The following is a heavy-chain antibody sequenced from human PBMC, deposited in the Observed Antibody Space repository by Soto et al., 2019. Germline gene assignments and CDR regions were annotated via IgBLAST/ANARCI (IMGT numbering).Heavy chain of an antibody. CDR3: AKAHYYDSSGYYYHFDY. J-gene: IGHJ4*02. CDR1: GFTFSSYA. CDR2: ISGSGGST. Sequence: EVQLLESGGGLVQPGGSLRLSCAASGFTFSSYAMSWVRQAPGKGLEWVSAISGSGGSTYYADSVKGRFTISRDNSKNTLYLQLNSLRAEGTPVHYCAKAHYYDSSGYYYHFDYWGQGTLVTVSS. V-gene: IGHV3-23*01. D-gene: IGHD3-22*01.